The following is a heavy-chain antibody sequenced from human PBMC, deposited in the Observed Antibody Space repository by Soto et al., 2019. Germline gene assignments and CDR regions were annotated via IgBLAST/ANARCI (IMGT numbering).Heavy chain of an antibody. CDR1: GYSFTNYG. V-gene: IGHV1-18*01. Sequence: ASVKVSCKASGYSFTNYGIIWVRQGPGQGLEWMGWISAYNGNTVYAQKVQDRVITTTDTSTSTAYMEVTSLTSDDTAVYYCARGSEAWFGGIYDYWGQGTLVTVSS. CDR3: ARGSEAWFGGIYDY. J-gene: IGHJ4*02. D-gene: IGHD3-10*01. CDR2: ISAYNGNT.